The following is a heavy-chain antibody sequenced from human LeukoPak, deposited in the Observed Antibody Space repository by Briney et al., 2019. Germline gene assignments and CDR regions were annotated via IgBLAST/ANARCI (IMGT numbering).Heavy chain of an antibody. CDR3: ARGPLGLESGLVVVAATEVSHFQH. J-gene: IGHJ1*01. Sequence: PGGSLRLSCAASGFAFSSYSMNWVRQAPGKGLEWVSSISSSSSYINYADSVKGRFTISRDNAKNSLYLQMNSLRAEDTAVYYCARGPLGLESGLVVVAATEVSHFQHWGQGTLVTVSS. CDR1: GFAFSSYS. V-gene: IGHV3-21*01. CDR2: ISSSSSYI. D-gene: IGHD2-15*01.